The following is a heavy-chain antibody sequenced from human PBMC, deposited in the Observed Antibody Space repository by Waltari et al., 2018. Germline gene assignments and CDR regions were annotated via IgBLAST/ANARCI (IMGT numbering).Heavy chain of an antibody. D-gene: IGHD3-10*01. CDR1: GFRFSNYW. Sequence: EERLLESGGGLVQPGDSLRLSCAGSGFRFSNYWMNWVRQAPAKGLVWVARIGNDETSISYADSVKGRLTISRDNAKNTVYLQMKRLRVEDTAVYYCARLAPRTYRSPVPGRHYYYGMDVWGQGTTVTVSS. J-gene: IGHJ6*02. CDR2: IGNDETSI. CDR3: ARLAPRTYRSPVPGRHYYYGMDV. V-gene: IGHV3-74*01.